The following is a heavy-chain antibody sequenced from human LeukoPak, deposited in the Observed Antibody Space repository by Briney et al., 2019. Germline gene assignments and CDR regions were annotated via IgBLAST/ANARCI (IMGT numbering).Heavy chain of an antibody. CDR2: IYYTGST. Sequence: SETLSLTSTVSGGSMSSTSYYWGWIRQPPGKGLEWIGNIYYTGSTYYNPSLKSRVTISIDTSKNQFSLKLRSVTAADTALYYCAHVDLVETTPGDGFDIWGQGTMVAVSS. D-gene: IGHD5-12*01. V-gene: IGHV4-39*07. CDR1: GGSMSSTSYY. J-gene: IGHJ3*02. CDR3: AHVDLVETTPGDGFDI.